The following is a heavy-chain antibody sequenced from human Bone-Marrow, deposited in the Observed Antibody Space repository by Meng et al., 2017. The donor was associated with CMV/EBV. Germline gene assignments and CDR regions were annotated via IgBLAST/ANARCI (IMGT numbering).Heavy chain of an antibody. CDR1: GGTFISYT. CDR3: ARDRGIAVAGKGYYGMDV. D-gene: IGHD6-19*01. V-gene: IGHV1-69*04. J-gene: IGHJ6*02. CDR2: IIPILGIA. Sequence: SVKVSCKASGGTFISYTISWVRQAPGQGLEWMGRIIPILGIANYAQKFQGRVTITADKSTSTAYMELSSLRSEDTAVYYCARDRGIAVAGKGYYGMDVWGQGTTVTVSS.